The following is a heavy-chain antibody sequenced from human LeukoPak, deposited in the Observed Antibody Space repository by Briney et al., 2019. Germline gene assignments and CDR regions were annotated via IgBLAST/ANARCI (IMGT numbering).Heavy chain of an antibody. CDR1: GFTFSSYA. Sequence: GGSLRLSCAASGFTFSSYAMSWVRQAPGKGLEWVSAISGSGGSTYYADSAKGRFTISRDNSKNTLYLQMNSLRAEDTAVYYCAKDGIRSYSSSWYAFVDYWGQGTLVTVSS. J-gene: IGHJ4*02. CDR3: AKDGIRSYSSSWYAFVDY. D-gene: IGHD6-13*01. V-gene: IGHV3-23*01. CDR2: ISGSGGST.